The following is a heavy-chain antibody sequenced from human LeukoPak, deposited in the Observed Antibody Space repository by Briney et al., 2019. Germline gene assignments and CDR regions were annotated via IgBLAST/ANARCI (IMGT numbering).Heavy chain of an antibody. CDR1: GGSISSGSYF. CDR3: AREGPNSSGLDY. J-gene: IGHJ4*02. Sequence: PSQTLSLTCTLSGGSISSGSYFWSWIRQPAGKGLEWIGRIYTSGSTNYNPSLKSRVTISVDTSKNQFSLKLSSVTAAATAVYYCAREGPNSSGLDYWGQGTLVTVSS. V-gene: IGHV4-61*02. D-gene: IGHD3-22*01. CDR2: IYTSGST.